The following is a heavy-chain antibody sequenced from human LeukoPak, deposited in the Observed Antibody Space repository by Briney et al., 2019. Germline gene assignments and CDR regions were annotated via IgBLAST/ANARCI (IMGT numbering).Heavy chain of an antibody. D-gene: IGHD6-13*01. Sequence: GGSLRLSCAASGFTFSSYAMTWVRQAPGKGLEWVSAISGSGGNTYYADSVKGRFTISRDNSKNTLYLQMNSLRAEDTAVYYCAKDREAIAGAAPIDAFDIWGQGTMVTVSS. CDR2: ISGSGGNT. CDR1: GFTFSSYA. J-gene: IGHJ3*02. CDR3: AKDREAIAGAAPIDAFDI. V-gene: IGHV3-23*01.